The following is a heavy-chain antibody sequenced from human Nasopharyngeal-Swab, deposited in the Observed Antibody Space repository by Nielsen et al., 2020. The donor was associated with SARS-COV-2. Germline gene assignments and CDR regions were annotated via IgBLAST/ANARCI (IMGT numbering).Heavy chain of an antibody. CDR1: GFTFSSYW. Sequence: GESLKISCAASGFTFSSYWMSWVRQAPGKGLEWVANIKQDGSEKYYVDSVKGRFTISRDNAKNSLYLQMSSLRAEDTAVYYCAREIPGQMVNCDYWGQGTLVIVSS. J-gene: IGHJ4*02. D-gene: IGHD5-24*01. CDR2: IKQDGSEK. V-gene: IGHV3-7*01. CDR3: AREIPGQMVNCDY.